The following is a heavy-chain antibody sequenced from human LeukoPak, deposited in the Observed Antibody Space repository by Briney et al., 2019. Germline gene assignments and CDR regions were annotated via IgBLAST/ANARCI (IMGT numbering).Heavy chain of an antibody. CDR1: GFTFSSYG. CDR2: ISYDGSNK. CDR3: AKFVYGY. J-gene: IGHJ4*02. Sequence: GGSLRLSCAASGFTFSSYGMHWVRQAPGKGLEWVAVISYDGSNKYYADSVKGRFTISRDNSKNTLYLQMNSLRAEDTAVYYCAKFVYGYWGQGTLVTVSS. D-gene: IGHD5/OR15-5a*01. V-gene: IGHV3-30*18.